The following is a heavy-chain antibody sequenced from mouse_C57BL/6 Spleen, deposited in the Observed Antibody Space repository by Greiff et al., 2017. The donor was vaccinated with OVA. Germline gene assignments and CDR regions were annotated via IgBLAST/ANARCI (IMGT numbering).Heavy chain of an antibody. Sequence: QVQLQQPGTELVKPGASVKLSCKASGYTFTSYWMHWVKQRPGQGLEWIGNINPSNGGTNYNEKFKSKATLTVDKSSSTAYMQLSSLTSEVSAVYYCARGGGTTVVATREFDVWGTGTTVTVSS. V-gene: IGHV1-53*01. CDR2: INPSNGGT. J-gene: IGHJ1*03. CDR3: ARGGGTTVVATREFDV. CDR1: GYTFTSYW. D-gene: IGHD1-1*01.